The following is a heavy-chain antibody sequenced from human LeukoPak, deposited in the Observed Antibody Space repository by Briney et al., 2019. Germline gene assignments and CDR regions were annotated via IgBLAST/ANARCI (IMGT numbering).Heavy chain of an antibody. D-gene: IGHD4-11*01. Sequence: GGSLRLSCAASGFTFSSYAMSWVRHAPGKGLEWVSAISGSGGSTYYADSVKGRFTISRDNSKNTLYLQMNSLRAEDTAVYYCAKGGGDYSKGIDYWGQGTLVTVSS. V-gene: IGHV3-23*01. J-gene: IGHJ4*02. CDR2: ISGSGGST. CDR1: GFTFSSYA. CDR3: AKGGGDYSKGIDY.